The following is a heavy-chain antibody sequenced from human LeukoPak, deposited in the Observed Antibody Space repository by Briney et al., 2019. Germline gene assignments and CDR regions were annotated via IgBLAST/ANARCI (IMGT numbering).Heavy chain of an antibody. CDR2: ISSSSSTI. CDR1: GFSFNTYR. J-gene: IGHJ6*03. V-gene: IGHV3-48*01. D-gene: IGHD6-6*01. Sequence: PGGSLRLSCAGSGFSFNTYRMNWVRQAPGKGLEWVSYISSSSSTIYYADSVKGRFTISRDNAKNSLYLQMNSLRAEDTAVYYCARDFEYSSSSGYYYYMDVWGKGTTVTVSS. CDR3: ARDFEYSSSSGYYYYMDV.